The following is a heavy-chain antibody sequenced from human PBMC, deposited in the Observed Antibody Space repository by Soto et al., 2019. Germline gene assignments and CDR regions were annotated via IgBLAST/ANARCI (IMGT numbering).Heavy chain of an antibody. D-gene: IGHD3-10*01. Sequence: NPSETLSLTCAVYGGSFSGYYWSWIRQPPGKGLEWIGEINHSGSTNYNPSLKSRVTISVDTSKNQFSLKLSSVTAADTAVYYCASFPKYGSGSYPQRDYWGQGTLVTVSS. V-gene: IGHV4-34*01. CDR2: INHSGST. CDR1: GGSFSGYY. CDR3: ASFPKYGSGSYPQRDY. J-gene: IGHJ4*02.